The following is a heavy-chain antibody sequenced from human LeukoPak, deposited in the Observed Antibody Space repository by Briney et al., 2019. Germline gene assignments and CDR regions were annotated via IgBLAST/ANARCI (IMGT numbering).Heavy chain of an antibody. CDR2: INHSGST. V-gene: IGHV4-34*01. CDR3: AREVRGAFDI. D-gene: IGHD3-10*01. Sequence: SETLSLTCAVYGGSFSGYYWSWIRQPPGKGLEWIGEINHSGSTNYNPSLKSRVTISVDTSKNQFSLKLSSVTAADTAVYYCAREVRGAFDIWGQGTMVTVSS. CDR1: GGSFSGYY. J-gene: IGHJ3*02.